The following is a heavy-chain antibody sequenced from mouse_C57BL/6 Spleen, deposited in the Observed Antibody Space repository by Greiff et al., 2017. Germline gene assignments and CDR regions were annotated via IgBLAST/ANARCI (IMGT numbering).Heavy chain of an antibody. V-gene: IGHV1-15*01. CDR2: IDPETGGT. D-gene: IGHD1-2*01. J-gene: IGHJ3*01. Sequence: VQLVESGAELVRPGASVTLSCKASGYTFTDYEMHWVKQTPVHGLEWIGAIDPETGGTAYNQKFKGKAILTADKSSSTAYMELRSLTSEDSAVYYCTRWGYYGLGGFAYWGQGTLVTVSA. CDR3: TRWGYYGLGGFAY. CDR1: GYTFTDYE.